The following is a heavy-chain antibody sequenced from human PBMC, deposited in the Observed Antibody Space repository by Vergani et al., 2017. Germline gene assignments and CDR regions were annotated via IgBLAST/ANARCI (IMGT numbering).Heavy chain of an antibody. CDR1: GGSFSGYY. J-gene: IGHJ6*02. CDR2: INHSGST. D-gene: IGHD6-13*01. Sequence: QVQLQQWGAGLLKPSETLSLTCAVYGGSFSGYYWSWIRQPPGKGLEWIGEINHSGSTHYNPSLKSRVTISVDTSKNQFSLKLSSVTAADTAVYYCARDGTIAAAGKVGMDVWGQGTTVTVSS. CDR3: ARDGTIAAAGKVGMDV. V-gene: IGHV4-34*01.